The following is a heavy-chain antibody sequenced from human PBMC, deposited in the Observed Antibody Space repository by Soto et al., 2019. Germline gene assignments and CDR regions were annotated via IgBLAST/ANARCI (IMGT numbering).Heavy chain of an antibody. CDR2: INPNSGGT. V-gene: IGHV1-2*04. Sequence: ASVKVSCKASGYTFTGYYMHWVRQAPGQGLEWMGWINPNSGGTNYAQKFQGWVTMTRDTSISTAYMELSRLRSDDTAVYYCARSNCRRTGCYRVAFDIWGQGTMVTGSS. J-gene: IGHJ3*02. CDR3: ARSNCRRTGCYRVAFDI. D-gene: IGHD2-2*01. CDR1: GYTFTGYY.